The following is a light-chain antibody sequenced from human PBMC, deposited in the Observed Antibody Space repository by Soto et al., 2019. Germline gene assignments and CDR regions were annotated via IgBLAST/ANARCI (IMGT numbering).Light chain of an antibody. CDR2: GAS. V-gene: IGKV3-20*01. Sequence: EIVLAQSPGTLSLSPGERATLSCRASQSVSNNYLAWYQQKPGQAPRLLIYGASSRATGIPDRFSGSGSGKDFTLTISRLEPEDFAVYYCQQYGSSPYTFGQGTKLEIK. J-gene: IGKJ2*01. CDR3: QQYGSSPYT. CDR1: QSVSNNY.